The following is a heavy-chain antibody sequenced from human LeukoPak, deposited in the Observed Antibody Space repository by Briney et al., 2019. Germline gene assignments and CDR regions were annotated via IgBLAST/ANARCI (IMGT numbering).Heavy chain of an antibody. D-gene: IGHD3-9*01. V-gene: IGHV1-18*01. CDR1: GYTFTNYG. J-gene: IGHJ4*02. CDR2: INTYNGDT. Sequence: ASVKVSCKASGYTFTNYGLTWVRQAPGQGLEWMGWINTYNGDTNYAQNLQGRVTMTTDTSTSTAYMELRSLRSDDSAVHYCARVDAILTGYYSYFDYWGQGTLVTVSS. CDR3: ARVDAILTGYYSYFDY.